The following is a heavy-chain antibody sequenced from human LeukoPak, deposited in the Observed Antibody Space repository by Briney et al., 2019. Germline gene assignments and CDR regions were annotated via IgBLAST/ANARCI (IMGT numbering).Heavy chain of an antibody. D-gene: IGHD1-26*01. V-gene: IGHV4-34*01. J-gene: IGHJ5*02. CDR2: INHSGST. CDR1: GGSFSGYY. CDR3: ARGRDGAGWFDP. Sequence: SETLSLTCAVYGGSFSGYYWSWIRQPPGKGLEWIGEINHSGSTNYNPSLKSRVTISVDTSKYQFSLKLSSVTAADTAVYYCARGRDGAGWFDPWGQGTLVTVSS.